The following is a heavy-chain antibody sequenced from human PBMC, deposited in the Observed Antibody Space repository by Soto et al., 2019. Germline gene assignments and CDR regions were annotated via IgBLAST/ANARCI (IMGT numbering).Heavy chain of an antibody. J-gene: IGHJ4*02. CDR3: ARGKRDYVWGSYRPSMYYFDY. CDR2: IYYSGST. D-gene: IGHD3-16*02. CDR1: GGSISSGDYY. V-gene: IGHV4-30-4*01. Sequence: PSETLSLTCTVSGGSISSGDYYWSWIRQPPGEGLEWIGYIYYSGSTYYNPSLKSRVTISVDTSKNQFSLKLSSVTAADTAVYYCARGKRDYVWGSYRPSMYYFDYWGQGTLVTVSS.